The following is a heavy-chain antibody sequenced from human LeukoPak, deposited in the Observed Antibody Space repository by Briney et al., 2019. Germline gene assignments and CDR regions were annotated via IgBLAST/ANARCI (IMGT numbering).Heavy chain of an antibody. CDR3: ASAYYYDSSGYYPGGDY. Sequence: GGSLRLSCAASGFTFSSYSMNWVRQAPGKGLEWVSYISSSSSTIYYADSVKGRFTISRHNAKNSLYLQMNSLRAEDTAVYYCASAYYYDSSGYYPGGDYWGQGTLVTVSS. J-gene: IGHJ4*02. CDR1: GFTFSSYS. V-gene: IGHV3-48*04. CDR2: ISSSSSTI. D-gene: IGHD3-22*01.